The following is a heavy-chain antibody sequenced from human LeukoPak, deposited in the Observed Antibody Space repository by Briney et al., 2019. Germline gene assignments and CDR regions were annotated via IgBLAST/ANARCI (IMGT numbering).Heavy chain of an antibody. V-gene: IGHV4-59*01. CDR2: IYYSGST. CDR1: GGSISSYY. J-gene: IGHJ4*02. Sequence: KPSETLSLTCTVSGGSISSYYWSWIRQPPGKGLEWIGYIYYSGSTNYNPSLKSRVTISVDTSKNQFSLKLSSVTAADTAVYYCAREGGDMYDSSGYYVRYLDYWGQGTLVTVSS. D-gene: IGHD3-22*01. CDR3: AREGGDMYDSSGYYVRYLDY.